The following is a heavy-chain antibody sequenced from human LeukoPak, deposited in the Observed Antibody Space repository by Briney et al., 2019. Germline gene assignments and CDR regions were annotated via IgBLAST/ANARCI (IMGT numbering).Heavy chain of an antibody. V-gene: IGHV3-30*18. J-gene: IGHJ4*02. CDR2: ISYNGNDK. CDR3: AKDSGGGNYIAEKDY. D-gene: IGHD1-26*01. Sequence: GGSLRLSCAASGFTFSSYWMSWVRQAPGKGLEWVAVISYNGNDKYYGDSVKGRFTISRDNSKNTMYLQMNSLRVEDTAVYYCAKDSGGGNYIAEKDYWGQGTLVTVSS. CDR1: GFTFSSYW.